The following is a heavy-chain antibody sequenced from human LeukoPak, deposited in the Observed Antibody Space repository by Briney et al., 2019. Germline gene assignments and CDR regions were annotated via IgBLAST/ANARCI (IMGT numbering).Heavy chain of an antibody. CDR3: ARIYDY. Sequence: GGSPRLSCAASGFTFSSYEMNWVRQAPGKGLEWVSYISSSGNTIYYADSVKGRFTISRDNVKNSLYLQMNSLRAEDTAVYYCARIYDYWGQGTLVTVSS. CDR1: GFTFSSYE. J-gene: IGHJ4*02. CDR2: ISSSGNTI. V-gene: IGHV3-48*03.